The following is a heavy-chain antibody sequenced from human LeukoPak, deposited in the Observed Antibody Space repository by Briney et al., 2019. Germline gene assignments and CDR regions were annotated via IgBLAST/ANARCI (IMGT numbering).Heavy chain of an antibody. Sequence: GSLRLSCAASGFTFSGHYLSLVRQAPGKGLEWGSCIGSSSTYTNYADSVKGRFTISRDNAKNSLYLQMDGLRAEDTAVYYCARDRGAVAATWFDYWGQGTLVTVSS. V-gene: IGHV3-11*05. CDR3: ARDRGAVAATWFDY. CDR2: IGSSSTYT. CDR1: GFTFSGHY. D-gene: IGHD6-19*01. J-gene: IGHJ4*02.